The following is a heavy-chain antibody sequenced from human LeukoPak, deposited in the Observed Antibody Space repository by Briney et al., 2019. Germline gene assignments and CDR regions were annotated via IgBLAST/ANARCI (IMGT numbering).Heavy chain of an antibody. J-gene: IGHJ3*02. D-gene: IGHD3-10*01. CDR2: VKSKADDGAT. CDR1: GFTFTNTW. Sequence: GGSLRLSCEASGFTFTNTWMSWVRQAPGKGLEWVGRVKSKADDGATDYAAPVQGRFTISRDDSKNTLSLQMNSLKTEDTAVYYCATEGGSGSYYGDDAFDMWGQGTMVTVSS. V-gene: IGHV3-15*01. CDR3: ATEGGSGSYYGDDAFDM.